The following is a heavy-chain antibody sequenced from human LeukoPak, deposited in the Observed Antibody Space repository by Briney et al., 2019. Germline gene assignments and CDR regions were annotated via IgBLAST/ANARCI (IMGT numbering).Heavy chain of an antibody. J-gene: IGHJ3*02. CDR1: GYTSTTYY. D-gene: IGHD3-10*01. V-gene: IGHV1-46*01. CDR3: VRALWSGVDGFDI. CDR2: INPSGGYT. Sequence: ASVKVSCKASGYTSTTYYMHWVRQAPGQGLEWMGIINPSGGYTNYAQKFQGRVSMTRDTSTSTVYLELSSLRSEDTAMYYCVRALWSGVDGFDIWGQGTMVTVSS.